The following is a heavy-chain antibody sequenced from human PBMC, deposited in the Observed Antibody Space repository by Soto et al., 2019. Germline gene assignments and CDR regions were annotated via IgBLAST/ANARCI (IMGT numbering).Heavy chain of an antibody. Sequence: QVQLLQSGAEVKKPESSVRVSWEASGGTFRTYAISWVRQAPGQGLEWMGEIIPIFGTVNYAQKFQGRVTITADESTTTVYMDLRCLRSEDTAVYYCAKGAVAGTPTSYYYYCMDVWGQGTTVTVSS. D-gene: IGHD6-19*01. CDR1: GGTFRTYA. J-gene: IGHJ6*02. V-gene: IGHV1-69*12. CDR3: AKGAVAGTPTSYYYYCMDV. CDR2: IIPIFGTV.